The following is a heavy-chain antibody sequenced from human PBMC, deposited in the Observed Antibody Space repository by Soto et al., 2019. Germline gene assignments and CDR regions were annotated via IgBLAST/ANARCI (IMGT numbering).Heavy chain of an antibody. V-gene: IGHV1-3*01. Sequence: ASVKVSCKASGYTFTSYAMHWVRQAPGQRLEWMGWINAGDGNTKYSQKFQGRVTMTRNTSISTAYMELSSLRSEDTAVYYCARTTPYYYYAMDVWGQGTTVTVSS. D-gene: IGHD1-1*01. CDR2: INAGDGNT. J-gene: IGHJ6*02. CDR3: ARTTPYYYYAMDV. CDR1: GYTFTSYA.